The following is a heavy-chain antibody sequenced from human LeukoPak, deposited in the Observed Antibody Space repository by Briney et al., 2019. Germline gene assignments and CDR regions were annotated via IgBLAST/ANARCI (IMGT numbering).Heavy chain of an antibody. CDR3: AKGSLGSGGSYDDY. D-gene: IGHD2-15*01. Sequence: GGSLRLSCAVSGFTFTDTYMTWIRQAPGKGLESLSYISPSGTDISYADSVKGRFTISRDNAKNTLYLQMNSLRAEDTAVYYCAKGSLGSGGSYDDYWGQGTLVTVSS. V-gene: IGHV3-11*01. CDR1: GFTFTDTY. CDR2: ISPSGTDI. J-gene: IGHJ4*02.